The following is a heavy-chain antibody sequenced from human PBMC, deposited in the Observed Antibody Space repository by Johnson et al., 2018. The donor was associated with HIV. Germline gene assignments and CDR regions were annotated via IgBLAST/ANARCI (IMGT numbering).Heavy chain of an antibody. Sequence: VQLVESGGGVVQPGRSLRLSCAASGFTFSSYAMHWVRQVTGEGLEWVSEVDTAGETYYPGSVKGRFTSSRENAKNALYLQMNSLRAEDTAVYYRGTLVVAPAFDIGGEGTRVTVSS. J-gene: IGHJ3*02. D-gene: IGHD2-15*01. CDR1: GFTFSSYA. CDR2: VDTAGET. V-gene: IGHV3-13*01. CDR3: GTLVVAPAFDI.